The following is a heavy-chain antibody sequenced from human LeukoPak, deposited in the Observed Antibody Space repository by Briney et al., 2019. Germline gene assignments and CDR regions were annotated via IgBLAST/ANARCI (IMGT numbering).Heavy chain of an antibody. Sequence: SETLSLTCSVYGGSFSGYYWSWIRQPPGKGLEWIGEINHSGSTNYNPSLKSRVTISVDTSKNQFSLKLSSVTAADTAVYYCASDLYSSSPWGQGTLVTVSS. J-gene: IGHJ5*02. D-gene: IGHD6-13*01. CDR2: INHSGST. CDR1: GGSFSGYY. V-gene: IGHV4-34*01. CDR3: ASDLYSSSP.